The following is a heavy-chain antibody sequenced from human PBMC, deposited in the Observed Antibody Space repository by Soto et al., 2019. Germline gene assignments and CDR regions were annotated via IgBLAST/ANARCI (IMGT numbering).Heavy chain of an antibody. D-gene: IGHD3-9*01. CDR1: GFTFSSYS. V-gene: IGHV3-21*01. J-gene: IGHJ4*02. CDR3: ASGYDILTGQF. CDR2: ISSSSSYI. Sequence: EVQLVESGGGLVKPGGSLRLSCAASGFTFSSYSMNWVHQAPGKGLEWVSSISSSSSYIYYADSVKGRFTISRDNAKNSLYLQMNSLRAEDTAVYYCASGYDILTGQFWGQGTLVTVSS.